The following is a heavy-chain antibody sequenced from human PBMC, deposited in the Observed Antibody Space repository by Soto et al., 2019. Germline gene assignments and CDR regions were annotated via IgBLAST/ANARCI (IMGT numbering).Heavy chain of an antibody. V-gene: IGHV4-4*07. CDR1: GVSMRNSY. D-gene: IGHD3-16*01. CDR3: ARGGGVPALGDP. J-gene: IGHJ5*02. Sequence: QVQLEESGPGLVKPSETLSLICSVSGVSMRNSYWTWIRQSAGKGLEWIRRISTSGNTNYNPSLNIRLIMSVDTSKNQVSLKLTSVTAADPAVYYCARGGGVPALGDPWGQGTLVTVSS. CDR2: ISTSGNT.